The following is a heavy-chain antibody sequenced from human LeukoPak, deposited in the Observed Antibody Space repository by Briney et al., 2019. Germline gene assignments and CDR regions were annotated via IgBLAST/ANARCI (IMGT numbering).Heavy chain of an antibody. CDR3: AKGELLYFDY. J-gene: IGHJ4*02. CDR1: GFTFSNYA. D-gene: IGHD1-26*01. V-gene: IGHV3-21*01. Sequence: MPGGSLKLSCVGSGFTFSNYAMSWVRQAPGKGLEWVSSISSSSSYIYYADSVKGRFTISRDNAKNSLYLQMNSLRAEDTAVYYCAKGELLYFDYWGQGTLVTVSS. CDR2: ISSSSSYI.